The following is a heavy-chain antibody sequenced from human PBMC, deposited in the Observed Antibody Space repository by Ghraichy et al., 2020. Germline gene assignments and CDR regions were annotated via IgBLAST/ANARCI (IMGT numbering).Heavy chain of an antibody. D-gene: IGHD5-18*01. CDR1: GFTFSSSW. CDR2: IKQDGSEK. Sequence: GGSLRLSCAASGFTFSSSWMHWVRQAPGKGLEWVANIKQDGSEKHYVDSVKGRFTISRDNAKNSLYLQMNSLRAEDTAVYYCARDRAMDDYWGQGTLVTVSS. J-gene: IGHJ4*02. V-gene: IGHV3-7*03. CDR3: ARDRAMDDY.